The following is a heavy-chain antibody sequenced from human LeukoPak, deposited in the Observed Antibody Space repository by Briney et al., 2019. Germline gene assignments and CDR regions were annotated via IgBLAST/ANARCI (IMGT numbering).Heavy chain of an antibody. CDR1: GFTFSDYY. CDR3: AREWGGCSSTSCSSYY. Sequence: GGSLRLSCAASGFTFSDYYMSWIRQAPGKGLGWVSYISSSGSTIYHADSVKGRFTISRDNAKNSLYLQMNSLRAEDTAVYYCAREWGGCSSTSCSSYYWGQGTLVTVSS. V-gene: IGHV3-11*01. D-gene: IGHD2-2*01. J-gene: IGHJ4*02. CDR2: ISSSGSTI.